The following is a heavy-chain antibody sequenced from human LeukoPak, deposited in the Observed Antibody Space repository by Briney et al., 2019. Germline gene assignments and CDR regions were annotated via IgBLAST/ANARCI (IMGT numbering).Heavy chain of an antibody. CDR1: GYSFTSYW. Sequence: GESLKISCXGSGYSFTSYWIGWVRQMPGKGLEWMGIIYPGDSDTRYSPSFQGQVTISADKSISTAYLQWSSLKASDTAMYYCARHRTVQVQPYNWFDPWGQGTLVTVSS. CDR3: ARHRTVQVQPYNWFDP. CDR2: IYPGDSDT. D-gene: IGHD1-1*01. J-gene: IGHJ5*02. V-gene: IGHV5-51*01.